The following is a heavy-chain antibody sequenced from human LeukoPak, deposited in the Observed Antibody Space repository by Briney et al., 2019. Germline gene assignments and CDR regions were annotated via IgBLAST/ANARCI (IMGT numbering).Heavy chain of an antibody. Sequence: SVKVSCKASGGTFSSYAISWVRQAPGQGLEWMGGIIPIFGTANYAQKFQGRVTITADESTSTAYMELSSLRCEDTAVYYCARVTYYDFWSGYDYFDDWGRESWSPSPQ. CDR2: IIPIFGTA. D-gene: IGHD3-3*01. CDR1: GGTFSSYA. J-gene: IGHJ4*02. V-gene: IGHV1-69*13. CDR3: ARVTYYDFWSGYDYFDD.